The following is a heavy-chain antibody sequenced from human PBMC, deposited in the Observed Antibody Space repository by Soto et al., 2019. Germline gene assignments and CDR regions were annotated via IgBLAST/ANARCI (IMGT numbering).Heavy chain of an antibody. CDR2: ISAYNGNT. CDR1: GYTFTSYG. D-gene: IGHD3-3*01. V-gene: IGHV1-18*04. J-gene: IGHJ6*02. Sequence: GASVKVSCKASGYTFTSYGISWVRQAPGQGLEWMGWISAYNGNTNYAQKLQGRVTMTTDTSTSTAYMELRSLRSDDTAVYYCARDGMDDYDFWSGYSPYGMDVWGQGTTVTVSS. CDR3: ARDGMDDYDFWSGYSPYGMDV.